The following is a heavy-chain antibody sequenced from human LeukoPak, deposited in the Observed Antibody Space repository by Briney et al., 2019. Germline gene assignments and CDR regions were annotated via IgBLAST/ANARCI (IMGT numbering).Heavy chain of an antibody. CDR2: IYSSETT. V-gene: IGHV4-4*08. Sequence: PSETLPLTCTVSGGSITGYHWSWIRQPPGKGLEWIGYIYSSETTKYKPSLKSRVTISADTSKNQFSLKLASVTAADTAVYYCARRNDFDIWGQGTMVTVSS. J-gene: IGHJ3*02. CDR1: GGSITGYH. CDR3: ARRNDFDI.